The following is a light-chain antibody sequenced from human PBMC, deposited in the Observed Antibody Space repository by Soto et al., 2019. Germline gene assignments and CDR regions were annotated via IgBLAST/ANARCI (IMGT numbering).Light chain of an antibody. Sequence: IQITQSPSSLSSYLVDIVTITCQASQNITNNLSWYQQKPGKAPNLLIYHASKLAKGVTSRFSGSGSGTDFSFIITSLQREDLATYYCQQYYGLPPLTFGQGTRLEI. CDR2: HAS. CDR1: QNITNN. CDR3: QQYYGLPPLT. V-gene: IGKV1-33*01. J-gene: IGKJ5*01.